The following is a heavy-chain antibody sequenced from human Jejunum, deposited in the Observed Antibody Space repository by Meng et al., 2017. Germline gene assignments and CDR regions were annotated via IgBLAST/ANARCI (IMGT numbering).Heavy chain of an antibody. J-gene: IGHJ4*02. CDR1: GFTLSSYW. CDR3: VREWSAYDY. D-gene: IGHD2-15*01. Sequence: GESVVSGAGLVLPGGSLHLSCAASGFTLSSYWMHWVRQVPGKGLVWVSDLSSDGSTTRYADSVKGRFTISRDSAKNTLFLQMNSLRGDDTAVYYCVREWSAYDYWGQGTLVTVSS. V-gene: IGHV3-74*01. CDR2: LSSDGSTT.